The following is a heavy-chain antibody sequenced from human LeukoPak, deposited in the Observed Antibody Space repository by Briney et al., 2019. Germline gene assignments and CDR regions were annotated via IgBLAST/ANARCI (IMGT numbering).Heavy chain of an antibody. CDR2: IIPIFGTA. Sequence: ASVKVSCKASGGTFSSYAISWVRQAPGQGLGWMGGIIPIFGTANYAQKFQGRVTITADESTSTAYMELSSLRSEDTAVYYCARGGDGYNDYYYYYMDVWGKGTTVTVSS. CDR1: GGTFSSYA. CDR3: ARGGDGYNDYYYYYMDV. J-gene: IGHJ6*03. V-gene: IGHV1-69*13. D-gene: IGHD5-24*01.